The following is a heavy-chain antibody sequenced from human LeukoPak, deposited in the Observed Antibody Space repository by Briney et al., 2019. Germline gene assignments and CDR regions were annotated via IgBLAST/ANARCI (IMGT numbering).Heavy chain of an antibody. V-gene: IGHV4-61*08. J-gene: IGHJ6*03. D-gene: IGHD3-3*01. CDR3: ARGRSGYYGGYYYYYYMDV. CDR2: IYYSGST. Sequence: PSQTLSLTCTVSGGSISSGDYYWSWIRQPPGKGLEWIGYIYYSGSTNYNPSLKSRVTISVDTSKNQFSLKLSSVTAADTAVYYCARGRSGYYGGYYYYYYMDVWGKGTTVTVSS. CDR1: GGSISSGDYY.